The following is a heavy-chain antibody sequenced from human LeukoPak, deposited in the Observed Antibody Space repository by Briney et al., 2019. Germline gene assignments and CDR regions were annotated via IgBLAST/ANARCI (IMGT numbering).Heavy chain of an antibody. CDR3: ARDLTTSSTAYFHH. CDR2: ISSSSRYI. J-gene: IGHJ1*01. CDR1: GLSFNKDV. D-gene: IGHD6-6*01. V-gene: IGHV3-21*01. Sequence: GGSLRLSCVVSGLSFNKDVMSWFRQAPGEGLECVSSISSSSRYIYYADSVKGRFTISRDNGKNSLYLQMNSLRAEDTAVYYCARDLTTSSTAYFHHWGQGTLVTVSS.